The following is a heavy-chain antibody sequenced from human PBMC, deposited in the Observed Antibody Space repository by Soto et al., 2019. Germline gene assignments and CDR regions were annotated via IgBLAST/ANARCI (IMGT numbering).Heavy chain of an antibody. V-gene: IGHV3-30-3*01. CDR3: ARDMFKVVVIYYYGMDV. D-gene: IGHD3-22*01. Sequence: QVQLVESGGGVVQPGRSLRLSCAASGFTFSSYAMHWVRQAPGKGLEWVAVISYDGSNKYYADSVKGRFTISRDNSKNTLYLQMNSLRAEDTAVYYCARDMFKVVVIYYYGMDVWGQGTTVTVSS. CDR2: ISYDGSNK. J-gene: IGHJ6*02. CDR1: GFTFSSYA.